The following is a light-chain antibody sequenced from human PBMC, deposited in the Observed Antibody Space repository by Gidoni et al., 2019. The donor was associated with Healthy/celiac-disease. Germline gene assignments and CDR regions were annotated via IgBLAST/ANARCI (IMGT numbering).Light chain of an antibody. CDR3: CSYAGSYWV. CDR2: DVR. V-gene: IGLV2-11*01. Sequence: QSALTQPRSVSGSPGQSVPISCTGTSSDVGGYNYVSWYQQHPGKAPKLMIYDVRKRPSGVPDRFSGSKSGNTASLTISGLQAEDEADYYCCSYAGSYWVFGGGTKLTVL. J-gene: IGLJ3*02. CDR1: SSDVGGYNY.